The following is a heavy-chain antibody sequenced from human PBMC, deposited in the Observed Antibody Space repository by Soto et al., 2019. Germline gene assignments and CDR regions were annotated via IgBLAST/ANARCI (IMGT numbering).Heavy chain of an antibody. D-gene: IGHD5-12*01. Sequence: GGSLRLSCAASAFTLSMYLMNWVRQAPGKGPVWVSRINSDGSITGYADSVKGRFTISRDNAKNSLYLQMNSLRAEDTAVYYCATNCVDIVATTAGYHYGMAVWGQGTTVTVS. J-gene: IGHJ6*02. V-gene: IGHV3-74*01. CDR3: ATNCVDIVATTAGYHYGMAV. CDR2: INSDGSIT. CDR1: AFTLSMYL.